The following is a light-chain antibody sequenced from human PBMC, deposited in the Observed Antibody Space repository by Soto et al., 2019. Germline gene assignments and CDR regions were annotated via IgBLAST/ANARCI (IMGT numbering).Light chain of an antibody. Sequence: EIVMNQSAGTLSVDPGEAATLSCRASQVLGTNLAWYQQKPGQSPTLLIYGIYIRATGVPVRFTGSGSGTEFTLTITSLQSEDFATYYCQQYNYWPPITFGQGTRLEI. J-gene: IGKJ5*01. CDR3: QQYNYWPPIT. CDR1: QVLGTN. CDR2: GIY. V-gene: IGKV3-15*01.